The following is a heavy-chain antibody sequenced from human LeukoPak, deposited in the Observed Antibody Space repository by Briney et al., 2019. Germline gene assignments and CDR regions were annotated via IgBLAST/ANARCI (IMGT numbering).Heavy chain of an antibody. CDR1: GGSISSSSYY. CDR3: ARVDYYDSSGYGFDY. CDR2: IYYSGST. D-gene: IGHD3-22*01. J-gene: IGHJ4*02. V-gene: IGHV4-61*01. Sequence: SETLSLTCTVSGGSISSSSYYWSWIRQPPGKGLEWIGYIYYSGSTNYNPSLKSRVTISVDTSKNQFSLKLSSVTAADTAVYYCARVDYYDSSGYGFDYWGQGTLVTVSS.